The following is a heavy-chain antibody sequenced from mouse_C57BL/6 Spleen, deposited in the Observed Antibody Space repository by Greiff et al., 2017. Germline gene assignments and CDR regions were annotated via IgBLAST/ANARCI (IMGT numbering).Heavy chain of an antibody. CDR1: GYTFTSYW. Sequence: VQLQQPGAELVKPGASVKMSCKASGYTFTSYWLTWVKQRPGQGLEWIGDIYPGSGSTNYNEKFKSKATLTVAPSSSTAYMQLSSLTSDDSAVYYCYYGIYYFDVWGTGTTLTVSS. J-gene: IGHJ2*01. V-gene: IGHV1-55*01. CDR3: YYGIYYFDV. CDR2: IYPGSGST. D-gene: IGHD2-1*01.